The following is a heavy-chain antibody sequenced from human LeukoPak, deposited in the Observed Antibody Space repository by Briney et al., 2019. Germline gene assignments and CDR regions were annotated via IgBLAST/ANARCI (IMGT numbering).Heavy chain of an antibody. CDR2: INPNSGGT. Sequence: GASVKVSCKASGYTFTDYYMLWVRQAPGQGLEWMGWINPNSGGTNYAQKFQGRVTMTRDTSISTAYMELSRLRSDDTAVYYCARDKSITMVRGRDNYYYYGMDVWGQGTTVTVSS. V-gene: IGHV1-2*02. CDR3: ARDKSITMVRGRDNYYYYGMDV. J-gene: IGHJ6*02. CDR1: GYTFTDYY. D-gene: IGHD3-10*01.